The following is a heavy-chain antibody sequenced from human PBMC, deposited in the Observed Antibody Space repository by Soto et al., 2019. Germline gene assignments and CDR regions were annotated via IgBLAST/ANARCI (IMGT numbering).Heavy chain of an antibody. D-gene: IGHD2-2*01. V-gene: IGHV4-59*01. J-gene: IGHJ5*02. CDR3: ARGLRRQLLNWFDP. Sequence: KPSETLSLTCTVSGGSISSYYWSWIRQPPGKGLEWIGYIYYIGSTNYNPSLKSRVTISVDTSKNQFSLKQSSVTAADTAVYYCARGLRRQLLNWFDPWGQGTLVTVSS. CDR2: IYYIGST. CDR1: GGSISSYY.